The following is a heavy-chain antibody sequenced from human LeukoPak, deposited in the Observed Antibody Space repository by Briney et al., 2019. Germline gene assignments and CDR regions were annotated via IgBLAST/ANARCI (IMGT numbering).Heavy chain of an antibody. D-gene: IGHD3-3*01. CDR1: GGSISSYY. CDR3: ARMDDFWSGYYSRDY. Sequence: PSETLSLTCTVAGGSISSYYWSWLRQPPGKGLEWIGYIYYSGSTNYNPSLKSRVTISVDTSKNQFSLKLSSVTAADTAVYYCARMDDFWSGYYSRDYWGQGTLVTVSS. CDR2: IYYSGST. V-gene: IGHV4-59*01. J-gene: IGHJ4*02.